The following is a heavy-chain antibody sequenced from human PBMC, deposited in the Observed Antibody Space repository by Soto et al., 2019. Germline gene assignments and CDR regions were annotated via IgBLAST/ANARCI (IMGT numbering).Heavy chain of an antibody. D-gene: IGHD3-22*01. CDR3: AKDYSSGYYAFDI. V-gene: IGHV3-23*01. Sequence: PWGSLRLSCAPSGFTCTTYAMSWVRQAPGKGLEWVSSISSGGDTYYADSVKGRFTISRDSSKNTLYLQMNNLRAEDTATYYCAKDYSSGYYAFDIWGRGTMVTVSS. J-gene: IGHJ3*02. CDR2: ISSGGDT. CDR1: GFTCTTYA.